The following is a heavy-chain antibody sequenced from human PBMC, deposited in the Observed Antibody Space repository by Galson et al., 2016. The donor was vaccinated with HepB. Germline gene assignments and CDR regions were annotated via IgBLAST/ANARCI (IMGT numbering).Heavy chain of an antibody. CDR1: EFTFSSYG. V-gene: IGHV3-33*01. J-gene: IGHJ4*02. CDR3: ARLSGSYQGALDY. Sequence: SLRLSCAASEFTFSSYGMNWVRQAPGKGLEWVAVIWYDGSNKYYADSVKGRFTISRDTSKNTVYLQMNSLRAEDTAVYYCARLSGSYQGALDYWGQGTLVTVSS. CDR2: IWYDGSNK. D-gene: IGHD1-26*01.